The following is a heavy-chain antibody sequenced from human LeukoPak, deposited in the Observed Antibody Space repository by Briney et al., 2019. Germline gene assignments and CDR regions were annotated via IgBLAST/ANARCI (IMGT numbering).Heavy chain of an antibody. CDR2: IWYDGSNK. CDR3: AREDSNYYYGMDV. D-gene: IGHD4-11*01. J-gene: IGHJ6*02. V-gene: IGHV3-33*01. CDR1: GFTFSSYG. Sequence: PGRSLRLSCAASGFTFSSYGMHWVRQAPGKGLEWVAVIWYDGSNKYYADSVKGRFTISRDNSKNTLYLQMNSLRAEDTAVYYCAREDSNYYYGMDVWGQGTTVTVSS.